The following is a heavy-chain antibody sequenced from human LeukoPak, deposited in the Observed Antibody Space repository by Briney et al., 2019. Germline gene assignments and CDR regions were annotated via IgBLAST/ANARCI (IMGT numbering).Heavy chain of an antibody. CDR3: ARIAADDFEYFQH. J-gene: IGHJ1*01. Sequence: GGSLRLSCAASGFTFSDYYMSWIRQAPGKGLEWLSYISGSGSVIKYADSVKGRFTISRDNAKNSLYLQMNSLRAEDTAVYYCARIAADDFEYFQHWGQGTLVTVSS. CDR1: GFTFSDYY. D-gene: IGHD6-25*01. V-gene: IGHV3-11*01. CDR2: ISGSGSVI.